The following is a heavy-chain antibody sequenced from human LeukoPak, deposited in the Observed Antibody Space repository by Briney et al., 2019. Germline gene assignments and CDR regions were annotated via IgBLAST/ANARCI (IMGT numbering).Heavy chain of an antibody. J-gene: IGHJ4*02. Sequence: GGSLRLSCAASGFTLNSYAMSWVRQAPGEGLEWVSSXXXSXSYIYYADSVKGRFTISRDNAKNSLYLQKNSLRAEDTAVYYCARDGGNYYGSGSYLGVLDYWGQGTLVTVSS. V-gene: IGHV3-21*01. CDR1: GFTLNSYA. CDR2: XXXSXSYI. D-gene: IGHD3-10*01. CDR3: ARDGGNYYGSGSYLGVLDY.